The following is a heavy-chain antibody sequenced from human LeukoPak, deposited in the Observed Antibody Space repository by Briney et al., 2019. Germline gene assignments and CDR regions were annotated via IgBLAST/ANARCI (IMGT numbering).Heavy chain of an antibody. CDR3: ARGRSGTPYFDY. J-gene: IGHJ4*02. V-gene: IGHV4-34*01. CDR2: INHSGST. Sequence: SETLSLTCAVYGGSFSGYYWSWIRQPPGKGLEWIGEINHSGSTNYNPSLKSRVTISVDTSKNQFSLKLSSATAADTAVYYCARGRSGTPYFDYWGQGTLVTVSS. CDR1: GGSFSGYY. D-gene: IGHD1-26*01.